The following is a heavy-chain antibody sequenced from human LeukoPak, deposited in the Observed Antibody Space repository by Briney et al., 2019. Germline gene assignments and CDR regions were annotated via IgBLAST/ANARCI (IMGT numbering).Heavy chain of an antibody. J-gene: IGHJ4*02. CDR3: AKEEHYYDSSGYPFDY. CDR2: ISGSVGST. Sequence: HPGGSLRLSCAASGFTFSSYTMSCVRQAPGKGLEWVSPISGSVGSTYYADSVKGRLTISRDHSKNTLYLQMNSLRAEDTAVYYCAKEEHYYDSSGYPFDYWGQGTLVTVSS. CDR1: GFTFSSYT. D-gene: IGHD3-22*01. V-gene: IGHV3-23*01.